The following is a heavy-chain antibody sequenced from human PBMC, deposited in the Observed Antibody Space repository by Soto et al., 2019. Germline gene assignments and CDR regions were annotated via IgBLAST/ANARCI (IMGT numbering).Heavy chain of an antibody. CDR3: ARSHQEYYYDSSGGGWFDP. V-gene: IGHV3-66*01. J-gene: IGHJ5*02. CDR2: IYSGGST. D-gene: IGHD3-22*01. Sequence: GGSLRLSCAASGFTVSSNYMSWVRQAPGKGLEWVSVIYSGGSTYYANSVKGRFTISRHNSKNTLYLQMNSLRAEDTAVYYCARSHQEYYYDSSGGGWFDPWGQGTLVTVSS. CDR1: GFTVSSNY.